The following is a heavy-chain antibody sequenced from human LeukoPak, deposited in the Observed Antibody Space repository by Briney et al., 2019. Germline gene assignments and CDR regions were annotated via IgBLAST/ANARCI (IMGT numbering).Heavy chain of an antibody. CDR1: GGSISNTPYH. V-gene: IGHV4-39*07. CDR2: IYYTGTT. Sequence: SETLSLTCSVSGGSISNTPYHWGWIRQPPGKGLERIGSIYYTGTTYYSPSLKSRLILSIDTSNNQFSLQLSSMTAAETAVYYCARVAVACRVFDYWGQGTLVTGSS. J-gene: IGHJ4*02. CDR3: ARVAVACRVFDY. D-gene: IGHD6-19*01.